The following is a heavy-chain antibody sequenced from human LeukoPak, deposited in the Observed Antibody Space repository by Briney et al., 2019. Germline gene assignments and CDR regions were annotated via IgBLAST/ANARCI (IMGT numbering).Heavy chain of an antibody. CDR1: GFTVSSNY. CDR3: ARTYYYGSVYYFDY. V-gene: IGHV3-53*01. Sequence: GGSLRLXCAASGFTVSSNYMSWVRQAPGKGLEWVSVIYSGGSTYYADSVKGRFTISRDNSKNTLYLQMNSLRAEDTAVYYCARTYYYGSVYYFDYWGQGTLVTVSS. J-gene: IGHJ4*02. CDR2: IYSGGST. D-gene: IGHD3-10*01.